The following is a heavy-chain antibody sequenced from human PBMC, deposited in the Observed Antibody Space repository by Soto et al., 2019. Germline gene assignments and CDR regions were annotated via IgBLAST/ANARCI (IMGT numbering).Heavy chain of an antibody. CDR3: AREPRRGGPYFFDY. Sequence: EVQLVESGGGLVQPGGSLRLSCSASGFTFSSYDMHWVRQGPGKGLEWVSAIGTAGDTNYAGSVKGRFTISRDNSKNTLYLQMNSLRAEDTAVYYCAREPRRGGPYFFDYWGQGTLVTVSS. CDR1: GFTFSSYD. CDR2: IGTAGDT. V-gene: IGHV3-13*04. J-gene: IGHJ4*02. D-gene: IGHD3-16*01.